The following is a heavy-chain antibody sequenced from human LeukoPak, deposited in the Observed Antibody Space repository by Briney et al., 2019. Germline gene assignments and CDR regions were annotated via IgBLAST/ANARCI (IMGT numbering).Heavy chain of an antibody. D-gene: IGHD3-22*01. CDR2: ISYDGSNK. CDR1: GFTFSGYG. CDR3: AKDPRVGYYDSSGYRMYYFDY. V-gene: IGHV3-30*18. J-gene: IGHJ4*02. Sequence: GRSLRLSCAASGFTFSGYGMHWVRQAPGKGLEWVAVISYDGSNKYYADSVKGRFTISRDNSKNTLYLQMNSLRAEDTAVYYCAKDPRVGYYDSSGYRMYYFDYWGQGTLVTVSS.